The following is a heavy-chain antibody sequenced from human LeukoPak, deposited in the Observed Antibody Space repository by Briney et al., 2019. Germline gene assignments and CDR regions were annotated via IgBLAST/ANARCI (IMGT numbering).Heavy chain of an antibody. D-gene: IGHD7-27*01. CDR2: IYYSGST. J-gene: IGHJ3*02. CDR3: AREWGSRAFDI. Sequence: SQSLSLTCTVSGGSISSGDYYWSWIRQPPGKGLEWIGYIYYSGSTYCNPSLKSRVTISVDTSKNQFSLKLSSGTAADTAVYYCAREWGSRAFDIWGQGTMVTV. CDR1: GGSISSGDYY. V-gene: IGHV4-30-4*08.